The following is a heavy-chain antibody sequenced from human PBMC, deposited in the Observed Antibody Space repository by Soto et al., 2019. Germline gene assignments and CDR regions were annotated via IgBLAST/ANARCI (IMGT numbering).Heavy chain of an antibody. CDR3: ARGRSWRCTNGVCYTWGAY. CDR2: MNPNSGNT. D-gene: IGHD2-8*01. CDR1: GYTFTSYD. J-gene: IGHJ4*02. Sequence: ASVKVSCKASGYTFTSYDINWVRQATGQGLEWMGWMNPNSGNTGYAQKFQGRVTMTRNTSISTAYMELSSLRSEDTAVYYCARGRSWRCTNGVCYTWGAYWGQGTLVTVPQ. V-gene: IGHV1-8*01.